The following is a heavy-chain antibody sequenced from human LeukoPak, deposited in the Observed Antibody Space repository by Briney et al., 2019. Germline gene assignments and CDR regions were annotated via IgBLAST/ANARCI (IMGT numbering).Heavy chain of an antibody. Sequence: GGSLRLSCAASGFTFDDYAMHWVRQAPGKGLEWVSGISWNSGSIGYADSVKGRFTISRDNAKNSLYLQMNSLRAEDTALYYCAKGQQLAPEYYGMDVWGQGTTVTVSS. V-gene: IGHV3-9*01. CDR1: GFTFDDYA. CDR2: ISWNSGSI. CDR3: AKGQQLAPEYYGMDV. J-gene: IGHJ6*02. D-gene: IGHD6-13*01.